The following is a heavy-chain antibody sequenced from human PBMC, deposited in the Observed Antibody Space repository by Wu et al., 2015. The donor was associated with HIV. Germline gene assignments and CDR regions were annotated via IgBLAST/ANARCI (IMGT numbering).Heavy chain of an antibody. J-gene: IGHJ5*02. Sequence: QVQLVQSGDEVKKPGASVKVSCKASGYTFTGYYMHWVRQAPGQGLEWMGWINPNSGGTNYAQKFQGRVTMTRDTSISTAYMELSRLRSDDTAVYYXARDHRNTGTRRWFDPVGPGNAGHRLF. CDR3: ARDHRNTGTRRWFDP. CDR2: INPNSGGT. V-gene: IGHV1-2*02. CDR1: GYTFTGYY. D-gene: IGHD4-17*01.